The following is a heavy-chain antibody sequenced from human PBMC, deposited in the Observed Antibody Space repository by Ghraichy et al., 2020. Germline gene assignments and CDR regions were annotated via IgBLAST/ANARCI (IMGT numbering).Heavy chain of an antibody. CDR3: ARRNYETTGYFFDP. Sequence: SETLSPTCTVSGGSISSFYWSWIRQPPGKGLEWIGYIFYSGNTKYNPSLKSRVNMSVDTSNNRFSLRLTSVTAADTAIYFCARRNYETTGYFFDPWGHGILVTVSS. D-gene: IGHD3-9*01. CDR1: GGSISSFY. CDR2: IFYSGNT. V-gene: IGHV4-59*08. J-gene: IGHJ5*02.